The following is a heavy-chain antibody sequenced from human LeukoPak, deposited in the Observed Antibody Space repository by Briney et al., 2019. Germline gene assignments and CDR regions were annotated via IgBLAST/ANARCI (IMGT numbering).Heavy chain of an antibody. CDR3: ASVVTFDY. Sequence: GGSLRLSCAASGFTFSSYSMNWVRQAPGKGLEWVSTISSSSSYIYYADSVKGRFTISRDNAKNPLYLQMNSLRAEDTAVYYCASVVTFDYWGQGTLVTVSS. J-gene: IGHJ4*02. V-gene: IGHV3-21*01. CDR2: ISSSSSYI. D-gene: IGHD3-22*01. CDR1: GFTFSSYS.